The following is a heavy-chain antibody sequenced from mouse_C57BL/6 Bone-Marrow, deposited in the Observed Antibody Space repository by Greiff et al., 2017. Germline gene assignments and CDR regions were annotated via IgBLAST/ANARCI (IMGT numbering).Heavy chain of an antibody. J-gene: IGHJ3*01. D-gene: IGHD2-4*01. CDR2: INPYNGGT. CDR3: ARWGLRQC. Sequence: VQLKESGPVLVKPGASVKMSCKASGYTFTDYYMNWVKQSHGKSLEWIGVINPYNGGTSYNQKFKGKATLTVDKSSSTAYMELNSLTSEDSAVYYCARWGLRQCWGQGTLVTVSA. V-gene: IGHV1-19*01. CDR1: GYTFTDYY.